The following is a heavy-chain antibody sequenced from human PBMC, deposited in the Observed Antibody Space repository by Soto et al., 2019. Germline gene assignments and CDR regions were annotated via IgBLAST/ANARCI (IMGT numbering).Heavy chain of an antibody. J-gene: IGHJ4*02. CDR3: ASMGYHYGSGSYPLDY. CDR2: IYNSGST. V-gene: IGHV4-59*08. D-gene: IGHD3-10*01. CDR1: GGSISSYY. Sequence: SETLSLTCTVSGGSISSYYWTWIRQPPGKGLEWIGFIYNSGSTHYNPSLRSRVTISVDTSKNQFSLKLRSVTAADTAVYYCASMGYHYGSGSYPLDYWGQGTLVTVS.